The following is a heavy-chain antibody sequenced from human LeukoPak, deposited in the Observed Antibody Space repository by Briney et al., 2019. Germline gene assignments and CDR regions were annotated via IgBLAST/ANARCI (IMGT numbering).Heavy chain of an antibody. CDR1: GGTFSSYA. CDR3: ARDTVIAAALLDY. V-gene: IGHV1-69*13. CDR2: IIPIFGTA. Sequence: SVNVSCTASGGTFSSYAISWVRQAPGQGLEWMGGIIPIFGTANYAQKFQGRVTITADESTSTAYMELSSLRSEDTAVYYCARDTVIAAALLDYWGQGTLVTVSS. D-gene: IGHD6-13*01. J-gene: IGHJ4*02.